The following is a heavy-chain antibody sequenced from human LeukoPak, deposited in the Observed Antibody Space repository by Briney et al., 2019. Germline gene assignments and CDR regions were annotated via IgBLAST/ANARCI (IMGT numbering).Heavy chain of an antibody. CDR2: ISGSGGST. CDR3: AKGKDSYGSLPFDY. D-gene: IGHD5-18*01. CDR1: GFTFSSYA. J-gene: IGHJ4*02. Sequence: GGSLRLPCAASGFTFSSYAMSWVRQAPGKGLEWVSAISGSGGSTYYADSVKGRFTISRDNSKNTLYLQMNSLRAEDTAVYYCAKGKDSYGSLPFDYWGQGTLVTVSS. V-gene: IGHV3-23*01.